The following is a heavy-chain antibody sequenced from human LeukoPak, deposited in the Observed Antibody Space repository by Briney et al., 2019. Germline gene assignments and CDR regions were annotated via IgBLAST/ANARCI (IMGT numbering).Heavy chain of an antibody. Sequence: ASVKVSCTASGYTFTGYYMHWVRQAPGQGLEWMGWISAYNGNTNYAQKLQGRVTMTTDTSTSTAYMELRSLRSDDTAVYYCARGDLRIVATICFDYWGQGTLVTVSS. CDR3: ARGDLRIVATICFDY. CDR2: ISAYNGNT. CDR1: GYTFTGYY. J-gene: IGHJ4*02. D-gene: IGHD5-12*01. V-gene: IGHV1-18*04.